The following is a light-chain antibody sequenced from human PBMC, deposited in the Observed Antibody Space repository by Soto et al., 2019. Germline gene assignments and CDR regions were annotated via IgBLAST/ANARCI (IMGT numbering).Light chain of an antibody. CDR1: QSISRS. Sequence: EIVLTQSPAILSVSPGERATLSCRASQSISRSLAWYQQKPGQAPRLLISDASTRATGIPARFSGSGSGTDFTLTISSLQPEDFALYYCQQYANSRTFGQGTKVDI. V-gene: IGKV3-15*01. CDR2: DAS. J-gene: IGKJ1*01. CDR3: QQYANSRT.